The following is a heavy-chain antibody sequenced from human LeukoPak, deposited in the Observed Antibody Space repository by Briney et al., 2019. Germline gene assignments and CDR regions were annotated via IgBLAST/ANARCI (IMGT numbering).Heavy chain of an antibody. D-gene: IGHD5-12*01. J-gene: IGHJ4*02. CDR1: GFTFSSYG. CDR2: ISSSSSYI. Sequence: GGPLRLSCAASGFTFSSYGMNWVRQAPGKGLEWVSSISSSSSYIYYADSVKGRFTISRDNAKNSLYLQMNSLRAEDTAVYYCARGGYDPTAPNWGQGTLVTVSS. CDR3: ARGGYDPTAPN. V-gene: IGHV3-21*01.